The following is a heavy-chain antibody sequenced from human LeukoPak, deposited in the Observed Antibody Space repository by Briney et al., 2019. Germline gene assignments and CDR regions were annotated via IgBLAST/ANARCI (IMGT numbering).Heavy chain of an antibody. CDR1: GFTFSSSW. V-gene: IGHV3-7*05. J-gene: IGHJ4*02. CDR2: IKEDGNEE. Sequence: GGSLRLSCAASGFTFSSSWMTWVRQAPGKGLEWVAHIKEDGNEEYYVDSVKGRFTISRDNAKNSLYLQMNSLRAEDTAVFCCARWNNDWEFDYWGQGTLVSVSS. CDR3: ARWNNDWEFDY. D-gene: IGHD1/OR15-1a*01.